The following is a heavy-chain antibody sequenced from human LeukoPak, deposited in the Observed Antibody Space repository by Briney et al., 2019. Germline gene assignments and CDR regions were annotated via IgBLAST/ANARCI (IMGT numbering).Heavy chain of an antibody. Sequence: GGSLRLSCAASRFTFSTYTINWVRQAPGKGLEWVSSISSRSTYIYYADSVKGRFTISRDSAKNSLYLQMNSLRAEDTAMYYCLCSSVYEDDNGMDWYVDLCWGGTLVAVSS. CDR1: RFTFSTYT. D-gene: IGHD3-16*01. J-gene: IGHJ2*01. CDR2: ISSRSTYI. CDR3: LCSSVYEDDNGMDWYVDL. V-gene: IGHV3-21*01.